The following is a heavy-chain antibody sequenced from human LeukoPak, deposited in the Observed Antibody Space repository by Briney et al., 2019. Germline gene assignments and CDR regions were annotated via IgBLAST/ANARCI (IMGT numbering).Heavy chain of an antibody. J-gene: IGHJ4*02. CDR3: AREMRWGSGFDY. D-gene: IGHD4-23*01. CDR2: IYTSGST. Sequence: SETLSLTCTVSGGSISSYYWSWIRQPAGKGLEWIGRIYTSGSTNYNPSLKSRVTISVGKSKNQFSLKLSSVTAADTAVYYCAREMRWGSGFDYWGQGTLVTVSS. V-gene: IGHV4-4*07. CDR1: GGSISSYY.